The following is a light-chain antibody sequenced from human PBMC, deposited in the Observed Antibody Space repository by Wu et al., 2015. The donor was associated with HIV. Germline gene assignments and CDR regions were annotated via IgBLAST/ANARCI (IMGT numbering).Light chain of an antibody. Sequence: EIVLTQSPGTLSLSAGDRATLSCRASQSVSSTYFAWYQQKPGQAPRLLIYDTSNRATGIPDRFSGSGSGTDFTLTINRLEPEDFAVYYCQVYGNSPWTFGQGTKVEMK. CDR1: QSVSSTY. V-gene: IGKV3-20*01. CDR2: DTS. CDR3: QVYGNSPWT. J-gene: IGKJ1*01.